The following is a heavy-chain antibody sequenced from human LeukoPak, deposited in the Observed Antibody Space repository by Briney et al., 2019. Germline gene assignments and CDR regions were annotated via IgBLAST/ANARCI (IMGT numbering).Heavy chain of an antibody. J-gene: IGHJ6*03. D-gene: IGHD5-12*01. Sequence: ASVKVSCKASGYTFTGYYMHWVRQAPGQGLEWMGWINPNSGVTNYAQKLQGRVTITRDTSIDTAYMQLSRLRSDDTAVYYCAKDRYGDYEAPFHYYMDAWGRGTTVTVSS. CDR3: AKDRYGDYEAPFHYYMDA. V-gene: IGHV1-2*02. CDR2: INPNSGVT. CDR1: GYTFTGYY.